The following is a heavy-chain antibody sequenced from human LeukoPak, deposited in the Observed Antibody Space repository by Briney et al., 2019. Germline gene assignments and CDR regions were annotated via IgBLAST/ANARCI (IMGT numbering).Heavy chain of an antibody. Sequence: GGSLSLSCAASGFTFSSYAMSWVRRAPGKGLEWVSAIIGSGGSTYYADSVKGRFTISRDNSKNTLYLQLNSLRAEDTAVYYCAKRDSGSYSHAFDIWGQGTMVTVSS. J-gene: IGHJ3*02. CDR1: GFTFSSYA. CDR2: IIGSGGST. V-gene: IGHV3-23*01. CDR3: AKRDSGSYSHAFDI. D-gene: IGHD1-26*01.